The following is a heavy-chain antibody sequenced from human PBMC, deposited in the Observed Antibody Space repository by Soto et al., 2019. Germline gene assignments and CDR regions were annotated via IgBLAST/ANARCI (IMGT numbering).Heavy chain of an antibody. D-gene: IGHD5-18*01. CDR2: IIPQFPTP. CDR1: GGIFRSNA. CDR3: ARDAADTPMIY. Sequence: QVQLVQSGAEVRKPGSSVKVSCESSGGIFRSNAISWVRQAPGQGLEWMGAIIPQFPTPYYAQKFQGRVTITADESTNTAYMALDSLRSDYTAVYFCARDAADTPMIYWGQGTLLTVSS. J-gene: IGHJ4*02. V-gene: IGHV1-69*01.